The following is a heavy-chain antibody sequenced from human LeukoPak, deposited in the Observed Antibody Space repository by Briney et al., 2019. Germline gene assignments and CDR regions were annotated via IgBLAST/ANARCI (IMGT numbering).Heavy chain of an antibody. V-gene: IGHV1-18*01. CDR2: INPYNANT. Sequence: GASVKVSCKASGHTFTSYGISWLRQAPGQGLEWMGWINPYNANTNYAQKLQGRVTMTTGTSTSTAYMELRSLRSDDTAVYYCARAVDTAMVAYWYFDLWGRGTLVTVSS. CDR3: ARAVDTAMVAYWYFDL. D-gene: IGHD5-18*01. CDR1: GHTFTSYG. J-gene: IGHJ2*01.